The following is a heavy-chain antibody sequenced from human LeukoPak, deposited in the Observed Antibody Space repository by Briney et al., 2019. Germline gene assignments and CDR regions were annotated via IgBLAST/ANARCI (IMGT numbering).Heavy chain of an antibody. Sequence: GESLQISFRGSGYSFTSYWIGWVRPMPGKGLEWMGIIYPGDSDTRYSPSFQGQVTISADKSISTAYLQWSSLKASDTAMYYCARQYQLQGDWFDPWGQGTLVTVSS. D-gene: IGHD2-2*01. J-gene: IGHJ5*02. V-gene: IGHV5-51*01. CDR2: IYPGDSDT. CDR1: GYSFTSYW. CDR3: ARQYQLQGDWFDP.